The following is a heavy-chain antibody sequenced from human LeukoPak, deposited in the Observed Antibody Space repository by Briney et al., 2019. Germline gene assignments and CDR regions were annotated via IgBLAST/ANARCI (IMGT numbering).Heavy chain of an antibody. D-gene: IGHD3-10*01. CDR2: INQDGSDK. CDR3: VRNGGSFDY. V-gene: IGHV3-7*01. CDR1: GFTFSGHW. J-gene: IGHJ4*02. Sequence: GGSLRLSCAASGFTFSGHWMSWVRQAPGKGLEWVANINQDGSDKRYADSAKGRFTISRDNAKSSLNLQMNSLRAEDTAVYYCVRNGGSFDYWGQGALVTVSS.